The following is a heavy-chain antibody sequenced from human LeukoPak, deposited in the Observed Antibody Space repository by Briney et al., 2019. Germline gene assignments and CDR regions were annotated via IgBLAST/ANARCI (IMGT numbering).Heavy chain of an antibody. CDR2: ISWNSGSI. D-gene: IGHD5-24*01. J-gene: IGHJ3*02. CDR3: AKALDGYGAFDI. V-gene: IGHV3-9*01. CDR1: GFTFDDYA. Sequence: PGGSLRLSCAASGFTFDDYAMHWVRQAPGKGLEWVSGISWNSGSIGYADSVKGRFTISRDNAKNSLYLQMNSLRAEDTALYYCAKALDGYGAFDIWGQGTMVTVSS.